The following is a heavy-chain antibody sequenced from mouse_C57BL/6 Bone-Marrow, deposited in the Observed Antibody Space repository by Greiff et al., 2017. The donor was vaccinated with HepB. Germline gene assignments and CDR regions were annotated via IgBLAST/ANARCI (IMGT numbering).Heavy chain of an antibody. Sequence: EVQGVESGGGLVKPGGSLKLSCAASGFTFSDYGVHWVRQAPEKGLEWVAYISSGSSTIYYADTVKGRFTISRDNAKNTLFLQMTSLRSEDTAMYYCARKDYDAWFAYWGQGTLVTVSA. CDR3: ARKDYDAWFAY. D-gene: IGHD2-4*01. CDR2: ISSGSSTI. V-gene: IGHV5-17*01. CDR1: GFTFSDYG. J-gene: IGHJ3*01.